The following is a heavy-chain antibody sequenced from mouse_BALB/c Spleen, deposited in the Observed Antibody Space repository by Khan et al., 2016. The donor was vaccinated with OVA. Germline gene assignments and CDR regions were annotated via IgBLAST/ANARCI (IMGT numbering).Heavy chain of an antibody. Sequence: VQLQQSGPELVKPGASVKISCKASGYSFTDYTMNWVKQSHGKNLEWIGLINPYNVGTNYNQKFKGKATLTVDKSSSTAHMELLSLTSADSAVYYCSRGGYGGLAYWGQGTLVTVSA. D-gene: IGHD1-1*01. V-gene: IGHV1-18*01. CDR1: GYSFTDYT. CDR3: SRGGYGGLAY. CDR2: INPYNVGT. J-gene: IGHJ3*01.